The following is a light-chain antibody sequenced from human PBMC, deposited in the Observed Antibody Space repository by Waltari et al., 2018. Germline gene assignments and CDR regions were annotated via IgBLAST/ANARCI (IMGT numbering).Light chain of an antibody. CDR2: SDT. V-gene: IGLV1-44*01. J-gene: IGLJ2*01. Sequence: QSVLTQSPSASGTPGQRVTISCSGGSSNVGTMAVNWYQQVPGTAPRLLVYSDTPRPSGVPDRFSGSKSGASASLAISDLQSDDEADYYCAAWDDSLNAVVFGGGTKLTVL. CDR1: SSNVGTMA. CDR3: AAWDDSLNAVV.